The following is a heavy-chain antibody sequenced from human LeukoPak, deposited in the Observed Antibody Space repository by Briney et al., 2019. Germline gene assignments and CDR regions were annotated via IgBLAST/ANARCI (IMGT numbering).Heavy chain of an antibody. Sequence: GGSLRLSCAVSGFTLSNYWMSWVRQAPGKGLEWVANIKQDGSETYYVDSVKGRFTTSRDNAKSSVYLQMNSLRVEDTAVYFCVSTMTFDYWGQGTLVTVSS. CDR2: IKQDGSET. CDR1: GFTLSNYW. D-gene: IGHD3-22*01. V-gene: IGHV3-7*01. CDR3: VSTMTFDY. J-gene: IGHJ4*02.